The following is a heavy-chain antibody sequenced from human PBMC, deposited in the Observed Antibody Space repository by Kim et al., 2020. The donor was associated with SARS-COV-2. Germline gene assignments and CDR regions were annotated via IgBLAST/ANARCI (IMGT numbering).Heavy chain of an antibody. CDR3: ARANYDSSGYLFDY. D-gene: IGHD3-22*01. Sequence: PGSVKGRFTISRENAKNSLYLQMNSLRAGDTAVYYCARANYDSSGYLFDYWGQGTLVTVSS. J-gene: IGHJ4*02. V-gene: IGHV3-13*01.